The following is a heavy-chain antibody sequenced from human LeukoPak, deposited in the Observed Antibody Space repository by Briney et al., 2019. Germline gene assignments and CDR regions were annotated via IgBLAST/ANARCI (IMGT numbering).Heavy chain of an antibody. CDR3: ARVNYYGSGGYLRWFDP. J-gene: IGHJ5*02. Sequence: GGSLRLSCAASGFTVSSNYMSWVRQAPGKGLEWVSVIYSGGSTYYADSVKGRFTISRHNSKNTLYLQMNSLRAEDTAVYYCARVNYYGSGGYLRWFDPWGQGTLVTVSS. CDR2: IYSGGST. D-gene: IGHD3-10*01. V-gene: IGHV3-53*04. CDR1: GFTVSSNY.